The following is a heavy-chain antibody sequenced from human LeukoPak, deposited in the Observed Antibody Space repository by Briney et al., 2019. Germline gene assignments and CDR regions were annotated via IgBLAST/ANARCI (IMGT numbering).Heavy chain of an antibody. D-gene: IGHD6-13*01. V-gene: IGHV4-4*07. CDR1: GDSINTNN. CDR2: LHNSGST. J-gene: IGHJ5*02. CDR3: ARDPLRSSFDP. Sequence: SETLSLTCTVSGDSINTNNHWAWIRQPAGKGLEWIGRLHNSGSTNYNPSLQSRVTISVDTSKNQFSLKMTSATAADAAVYFCARDPLRSSFDPWGQGILVTVSS.